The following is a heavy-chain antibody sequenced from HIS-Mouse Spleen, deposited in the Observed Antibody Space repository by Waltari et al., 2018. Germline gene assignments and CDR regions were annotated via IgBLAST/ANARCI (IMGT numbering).Heavy chain of an antibody. J-gene: IGHJ4*02. CDR3: ARGSNYDFWSGYPFDY. CDR1: GYTFTGYY. Sequence: QVQLVQSGAEVKKPGASVKVSCKTSGYTFTGYYMHWVRKAPGQGLEWMGWINPNSGGTNYAQKFQGRVTMTRDTSISTAYMELSRLRSDDTAVYYCARGSNYDFWSGYPFDYWGQGTLVTVSS. V-gene: IGHV1-2*02. CDR2: INPNSGGT. D-gene: IGHD3-3*01.